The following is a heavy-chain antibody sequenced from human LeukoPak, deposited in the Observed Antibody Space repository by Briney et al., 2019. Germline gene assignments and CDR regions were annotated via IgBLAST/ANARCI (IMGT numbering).Heavy chain of an antibody. V-gene: IGHV4-30-2*01. CDR1: GGSISSGGYY. Sequence: SETLSLTCTVSGGSISSGGYYWSWIRQPPGKGLEWIGYIYHSGSTYYNPSLKSRVTISVDRSKNHFSLKLSSVTAADTAVYYCASAIAVADTLDAFDIWGQGTMVTVSS. D-gene: IGHD6-19*01. CDR2: IYHSGST. J-gene: IGHJ3*02. CDR3: ASAIAVADTLDAFDI.